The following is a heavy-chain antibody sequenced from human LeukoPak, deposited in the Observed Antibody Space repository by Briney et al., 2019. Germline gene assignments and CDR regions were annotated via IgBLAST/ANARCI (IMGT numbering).Heavy chain of an antibody. CDR1: GFTFSSYS. D-gene: IGHD6-19*01. CDR2: INGGGGST. Sequence: GGTLRLSCAASGFTFSSYSVSWVRQAPGKGLEWVSAINGGGGSTFYADSVKGRFTISRDNSKNTLYLQMNSLRAEDTAVYYCAKGGSGWYVDYWGQGTLVTVSS. V-gene: IGHV3-23*01. J-gene: IGHJ4*02. CDR3: AKGGSGWYVDY.